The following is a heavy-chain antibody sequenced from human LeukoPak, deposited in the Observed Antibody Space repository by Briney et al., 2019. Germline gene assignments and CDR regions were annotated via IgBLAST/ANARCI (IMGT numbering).Heavy chain of an antibody. CDR3: ASAPTYPTFDY. V-gene: IGHV4-61*02. CDR1: GASIYSGSYF. CDR2: IYSTGST. Sequence: SETLSLTCTVSGASIYSGSYFWSWIRQPAGKGLEWIGRIYSTGSTNYNPSLKSRVTISVDTSEKNFSLHLTSVTAADSAVYYCASAPTYPTFDYWGQGIVVTVSS. J-gene: IGHJ4*02.